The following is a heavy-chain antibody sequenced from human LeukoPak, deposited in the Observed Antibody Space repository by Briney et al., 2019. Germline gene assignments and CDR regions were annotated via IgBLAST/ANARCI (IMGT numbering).Heavy chain of an antibody. CDR2: INPNSGGT. Sequence: GASVKVSCKASGYTFTGYYMHWVRQAPGQGLEWMGWINPNSGGTNYAQKFQDRVSMTRDTSISTAYMHLSRLRPDDTAVYYCARSPHILTGENFDYWGQGTLLTVSS. D-gene: IGHD3-9*01. CDR3: ARSPHILTGENFDY. CDR1: GYTFTGYY. J-gene: IGHJ4*02. V-gene: IGHV1-2*02.